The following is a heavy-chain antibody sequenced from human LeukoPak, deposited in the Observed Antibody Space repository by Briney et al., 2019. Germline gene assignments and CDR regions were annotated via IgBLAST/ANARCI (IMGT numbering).Heavy chain of an antibody. CDR1: GFTFSDYY. J-gene: IGHJ4*02. CDR2: ISSSGSSI. Sequence: GGSLSLSCAASGFTFSDYYMNWIRQAPGKGLEWVSYISSSGSSIYYADSVKGRFTSSRDNAKNSLYLQMNSLRAEDTAVYYCARGAGSGSYGDYWGQGTPVTVSP. V-gene: IGHV3-11*01. D-gene: IGHD1-26*01. CDR3: ARGAGSGSYGDY.